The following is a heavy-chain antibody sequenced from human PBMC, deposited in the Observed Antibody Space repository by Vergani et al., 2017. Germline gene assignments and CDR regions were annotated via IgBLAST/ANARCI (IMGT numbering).Heavy chain of an antibody. CDR3: AKGVYCSSTSCYEGRGYYYGMGV. V-gene: IGHV3-23*04. Sequence: EVQLVESGGGLVKPGGSLRLSCAASGFTFSSYDMSWVRQVPGKGLEWVSGISGSGGNTYYANSVKGRFTISRDNSKNTLYLQMNSLRADDTAVYYCAKGVYCSSTSCYEGRGYYYGMGVWGQGTTVTFSS. D-gene: IGHD2-2*01. J-gene: IGHJ6*02. CDR2: ISGSGGNT. CDR1: GFTFSSYD.